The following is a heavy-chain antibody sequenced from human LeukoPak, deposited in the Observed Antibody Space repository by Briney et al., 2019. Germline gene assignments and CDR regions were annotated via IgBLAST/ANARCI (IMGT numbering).Heavy chain of an antibody. Sequence: GASVKVSCKASGYTFTNYDINWVRQATGQGLEWMGWMGSNSGDTGYAQKFQGRVTMTRNTSISTAYMELSSLRSEDTAVYYYARAYYGPFDYWGQGTLVTVSS. CDR2: MGSNSGDT. D-gene: IGHD3-22*01. V-gene: IGHV1-8*01. CDR1: GYTFTNYD. CDR3: ARAYYGPFDY. J-gene: IGHJ4*02.